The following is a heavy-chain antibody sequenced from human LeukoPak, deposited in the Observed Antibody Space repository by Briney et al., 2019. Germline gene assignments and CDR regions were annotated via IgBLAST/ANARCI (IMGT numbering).Heavy chain of an antibody. CDR2: IKTDGTTT. CDR3: ARGASSGYRIDY. V-gene: IGHV3-74*01. Sequence: GGSLRLSCAASGFIFGNYWMHWVRQVPGKGLVWVSRIKTDGTTTNYADSVQGRFTISRDNAKNMLYLQMNSLRAEDTAVYYCARGASSGYRIDYWGQGTLVTVSS. D-gene: IGHD3-16*02. J-gene: IGHJ4*02. CDR1: GFIFGNYW.